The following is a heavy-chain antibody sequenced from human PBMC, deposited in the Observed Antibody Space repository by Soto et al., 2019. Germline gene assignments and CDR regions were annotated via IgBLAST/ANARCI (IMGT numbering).Heavy chain of an antibody. V-gene: IGHV4-34*01. CDR3: ARGPPDFGDAFDI. D-gene: IGHD4-17*01. J-gene: IGHJ3*02. CDR2: INHSGST. Sequence: SETLSLTCAVYGGSFSGYYWSWIRQPPGKGLEWIGEINHSGSTNYNPSLKSRVTISVDTSKNQFSLKLSSVTAADTAVYYCARGPPDFGDAFDIWGQGTMVTVSS. CDR1: GGSFSGYY.